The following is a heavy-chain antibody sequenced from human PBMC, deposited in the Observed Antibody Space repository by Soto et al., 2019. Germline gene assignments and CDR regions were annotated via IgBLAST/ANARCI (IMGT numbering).Heavy chain of an antibody. CDR1: GYIFTGHY. J-gene: IGHJ4*02. V-gene: IGHV1-2*04. CDR3: TRGRGRGLYPSSAFDF. CDR2: INPDNGAT. Sequence: QVQVVQSGAEVKKPGASVIVSCKVSGYIFTGHYIHWVRQAPGQGLEWMGWINPDNGATDYAQKFQDWVTMTRDTSMSTAFIEFRRLKPDDTAVYYCTRGRGRGLYPSSAFDFWVQGTPVTVSS. D-gene: IGHD6-19*01.